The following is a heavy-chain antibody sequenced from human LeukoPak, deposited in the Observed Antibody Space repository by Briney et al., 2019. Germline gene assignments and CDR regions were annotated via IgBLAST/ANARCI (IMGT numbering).Heavy chain of an antibody. Sequence: PSETLSLTCTVSGGSITSSTYYWGWIRQPPGKGLEWIGSIYYSGTTNYNPSLKSRVTISVDTSKNEFSLKLSSVTAADTAVYYCARAPRGSARSYFDYWGQGTLVTASS. V-gene: IGHV4-39*07. CDR2: IYYSGTT. D-gene: IGHD3-10*01. J-gene: IGHJ4*02. CDR1: GGSITSSTYY. CDR3: ARAPRGSARSYFDY.